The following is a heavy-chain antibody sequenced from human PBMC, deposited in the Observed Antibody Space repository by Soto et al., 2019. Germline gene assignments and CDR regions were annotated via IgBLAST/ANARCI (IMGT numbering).Heavy chain of an antibody. CDR1: GFTFSNYW. CDR3: AKDLVYDSSGYFTNWFDP. J-gene: IGHJ5*02. Sequence: GGSLRLSCAATGFTFSNYWMSWVRQAPGKGLEWVANKKPNGREKGYVESVKGRFTISRDNAKNSLYLKINSLRAEDTAVYYFAKDLVYDSSGYFTNWFDPWGQGTLVTVSS. D-gene: IGHD3-22*01. CDR2: KKPNGREK. V-gene: IGHV3-7*05.